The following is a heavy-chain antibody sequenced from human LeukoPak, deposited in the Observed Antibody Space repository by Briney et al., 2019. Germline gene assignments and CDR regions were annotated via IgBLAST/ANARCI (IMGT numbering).Heavy chain of an antibody. CDR3: ARGKRRFDI. Sequence: GGSLRLSCAASEFTFSDHYMTWIRQSPGKGLEWISYTSPSAYSTYYADSVRGRFSISRDNAKNSLYLQMNSLRVEDTAIYYCARGKRRFDIWGQGTLVTVPS. CDR2: TSPSAYST. J-gene: IGHJ4*02. V-gene: IGHV3-11*01. CDR1: EFTFSDHY.